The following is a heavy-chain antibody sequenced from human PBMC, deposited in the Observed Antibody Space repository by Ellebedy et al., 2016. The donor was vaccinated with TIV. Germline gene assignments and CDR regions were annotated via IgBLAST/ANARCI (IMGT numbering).Heavy chain of an antibody. J-gene: IGHJ4*02. CDR2: IIPIFGTA. Sequence: SVKVSXXASGGTFSSYAISWVRQAPGQGLEWMGGIIPIFGTANYAQKFQGRVTITADESTSTAYMELSSLRSEDTAVYYCAREFGSSWFRIFDYWGQGTLVTVSS. D-gene: IGHD6-13*01. CDR1: GGTFSSYA. CDR3: AREFGSSWFRIFDY. V-gene: IGHV1-69*13.